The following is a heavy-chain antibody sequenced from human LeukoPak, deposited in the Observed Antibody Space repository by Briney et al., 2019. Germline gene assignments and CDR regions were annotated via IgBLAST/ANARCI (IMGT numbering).Heavy chain of an antibody. Sequence: SETLSLTCTVSGGSISSYYWSWIRQSPGKGLECIGYIHYTGSTNYNPSLKSRVTISVDTSKNQFSLKLSSVTAADTAVYYCASLYYDFWSGYAMGGASFDYWGQGTLVTVSS. D-gene: IGHD3-3*01. CDR3: ASLYYDFWSGYAMGGASFDY. CDR1: GGSISSYY. V-gene: IGHV4-59*12. CDR2: IHYTGST. J-gene: IGHJ4*02.